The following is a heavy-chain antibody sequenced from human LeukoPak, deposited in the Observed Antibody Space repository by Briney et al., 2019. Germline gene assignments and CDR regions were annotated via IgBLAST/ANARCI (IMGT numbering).Heavy chain of an antibody. CDR1: GYTFTGYY. CDR2: INPNSGGT. Sequence: ASVKVSCKASGYTFTGYYMHWVRQAPGQGLEWMGWINPNSGGTNYAQKFQGRVTMTRDKSIRTAYMELSRLRSDDTAVYYCASSVGSTAYDRSHHYFDYWGQGTLVTVSS. CDR3: ASSVGSTAYDRSHHYFDY. V-gene: IGHV1-2*02. D-gene: IGHD3-22*01. J-gene: IGHJ4*02.